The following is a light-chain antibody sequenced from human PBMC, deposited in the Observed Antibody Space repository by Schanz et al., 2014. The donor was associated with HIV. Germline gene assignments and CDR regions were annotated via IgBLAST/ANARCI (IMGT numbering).Light chain of an antibody. V-gene: IGLV2-23*01. J-gene: IGLJ1*01. CDR3: CSYAGSNSYV. Sequence: QSALTQPASVSGSPGQSITISCTGTSSDVGSYNPVSWYQQHPGKAPKLMIYEGSKRPSGVSNRFSGSKSGNTASLTISGLQAEDEADYYCCSYAGSNSYVFGTGTKLTVL. CDR1: SSDVGSYNP. CDR2: EGS.